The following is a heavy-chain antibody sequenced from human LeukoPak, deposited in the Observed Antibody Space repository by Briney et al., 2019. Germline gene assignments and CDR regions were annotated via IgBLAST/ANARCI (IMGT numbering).Heavy chain of an antibody. V-gene: IGHV5-51*01. CDR1: GSSFASYW. CDR2: IYPGDSDT. J-gene: IGHJ6*03. Sequence: PGESLKISCKGSGSSFASYWVGWVRQMPGKGLEWMGIIYPGDSDTRYSPSFQGQVTISADKSISTAYLQWSSLKASDTAMYYCARGGHGSGYLKGPDHYYYYMDVWGKGTTVTVSS. CDR3: ARGGHGSGYLKGPDHYYYYMDV. D-gene: IGHD3-3*01.